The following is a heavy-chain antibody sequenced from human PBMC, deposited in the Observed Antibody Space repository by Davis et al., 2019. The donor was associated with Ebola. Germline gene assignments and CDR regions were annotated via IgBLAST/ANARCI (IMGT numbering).Heavy chain of an antibody. CDR1: GASISDGDYY. D-gene: IGHD2-15*01. J-gene: IGHJ4*02. Sequence: LRLSCSVSGASISDGDYYWSWIRQSPGKGLEWIGFIYYSGITYYNPSLKSRVSISVDTSKNHFSLKLSSVTASDTAVYYCAREGSGPDYWGQGTLVTVSS. V-gene: IGHV4-30-4*01. CDR2: IYYSGIT. CDR3: AREGSGPDY.